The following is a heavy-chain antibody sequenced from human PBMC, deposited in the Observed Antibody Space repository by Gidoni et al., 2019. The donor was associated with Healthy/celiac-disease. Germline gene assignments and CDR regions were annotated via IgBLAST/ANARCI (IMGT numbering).Heavy chain of an antibody. J-gene: IGHJ5*02. V-gene: IGHV1-69*02. CDR1: GGTFSSYT. CDR2: IIPILGRA. Sequence: QVQLVQSGDEVKKPGSSVKVSCKASGGTFSSYTIRWVRQAPGQGLEWMGMIIPILGRANDAQKFQGRVTITADKSTSTAYMGLSSLRSEDTAVYYCARSAGEAVAALNWFDPWGQGTLVTVSS. CDR3: ARSAGEAVAALNWFDP. D-gene: IGHD6-19*01.